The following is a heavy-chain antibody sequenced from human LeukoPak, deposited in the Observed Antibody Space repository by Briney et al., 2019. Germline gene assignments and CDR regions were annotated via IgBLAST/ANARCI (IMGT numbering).Heavy chain of an antibody. D-gene: IGHD3-22*01. Sequence: SGTLSLTCAVSGGSISSGGYYWSWIRQHPGKGLEWIGYIYYSGSTYYNPSLKSRVTISVDTSKNQFSLKLSSVTAADTAVYYCAREYGSSGVGSWFDPWGQGTLVTVSS. CDR1: GGSISSGGYY. CDR2: IYYSGST. V-gene: IGHV4-31*11. CDR3: AREYGSSGVGSWFDP. J-gene: IGHJ5*02.